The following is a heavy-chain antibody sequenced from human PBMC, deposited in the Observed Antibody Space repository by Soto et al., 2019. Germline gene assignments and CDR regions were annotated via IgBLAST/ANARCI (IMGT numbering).Heavy chain of an antibody. V-gene: IGHV3-23*01. CDR3: AKGVCSRSSFSCAW. J-gene: IGHJ4*02. Sequence: EVQVLQSGGGLAQPGGSLRLSCAASGFTFNQYAMNWVRQAAGKGLEWVSSISGAGGVTEYADSVKGRFSISRDNLKNTVVLEMTKMRADDTARYYFAKGVCSRSSFSCAWWCQGALVSVSS. D-gene: IGHD2-2*01. CDR1: GFTFNQYA. CDR2: ISGAGGVT.